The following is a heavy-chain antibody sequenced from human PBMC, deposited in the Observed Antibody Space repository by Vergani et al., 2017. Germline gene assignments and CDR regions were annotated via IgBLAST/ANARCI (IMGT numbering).Heavy chain of an antibody. Sequence: QVQLVQSGAEVKKPGASVKVSCKASGYTFTSYGITWVRQAPGQGLEWMGWISVYNGNTNYAQKFQGRVTLITDTSTNTAQMELRSLRSDDTAVYYCARLRGCSSTSCYSFDYWGQGTLVTVSS. J-gene: IGHJ4*02. CDR3: ARLRGCSSTSCYSFDY. V-gene: IGHV1-18*01. CDR2: ISVYNGNT. CDR1: GYTFTSYG. D-gene: IGHD2-2*01.